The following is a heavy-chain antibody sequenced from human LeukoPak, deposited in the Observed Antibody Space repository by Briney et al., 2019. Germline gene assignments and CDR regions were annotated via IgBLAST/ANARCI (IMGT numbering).Heavy chain of an antibody. V-gene: IGHV3-23*01. CDR1: GFTFSSYA. Sequence: PGGSLRLSCAASGFTFSSYAMSWVRQAPGKGLEWVSAISGSGGSTYYADSVKGRFTIPRDNSKNTLYLQMNSLRAEDTAVYYCAKGAGRIQLWLIDYWGQGTLVTVSS. J-gene: IGHJ4*02. CDR2: ISGSGGST. D-gene: IGHD5-18*01. CDR3: AKGAGRIQLWLIDY.